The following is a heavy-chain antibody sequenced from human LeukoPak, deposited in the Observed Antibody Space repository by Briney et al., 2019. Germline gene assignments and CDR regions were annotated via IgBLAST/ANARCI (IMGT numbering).Heavy chain of an antibody. CDR3: AINGGGDSGYGNFDY. CDR2: INWNSDSI. V-gene: IGHV3-9*01. J-gene: IGHJ4*02. Sequence: GGSLRLSCAVSGFTFDDYAMHWVRQVPGKGLEWVSGINWNSDSIGYADSVKGRFTTSRDNAKNSLYLQMNSLRAGDTAFYYCAINGGGDSGYGNFDYWGQGTLVTVSS. CDR1: GFTFDDYA. D-gene: IGHD5-12*01.